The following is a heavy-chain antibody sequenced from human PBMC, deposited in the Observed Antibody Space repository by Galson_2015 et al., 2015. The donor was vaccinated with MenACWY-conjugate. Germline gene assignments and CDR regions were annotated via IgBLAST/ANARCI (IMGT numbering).Heavy chain of an antibody. Sequence: SLRLSCAASGFTFSSYAMHWVRQAPGKGLEWVAVTSYDGSNKYYADSVKGRFTISRDNSKNTLYLQMNSLRAEDTAVYYCARSDRIGGWYHAFDIWGQGTMVTVSS. J-gene: IGHJ3*02. D-gene: IGHD6-19*01. CDR1: GFTFSSYA. CDR2: TSYDGSNK. V-gene: IGHV3-30*04. CDR3: ARSDRIGGWYHAFDI.